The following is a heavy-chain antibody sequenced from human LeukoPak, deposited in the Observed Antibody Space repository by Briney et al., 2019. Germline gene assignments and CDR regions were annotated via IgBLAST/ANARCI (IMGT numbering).Heavy chain of an antibody. CDR2: IDYSGTT. J-gene: IGHJ4*02. V-gene: IGHV4-39*01. Sequence: SETLSLTCTVSGGSIISTSYYGAWIRQPPGRGLEWIGSIDYSGTTYYNPSLKSRVTISVDTSKNQFYLKLSAVTATDTAKYFCARRGQAAGSSSAFDNWGQGTLVTVSS. D-gene: IGHD6-13*01. CDR3: ARRGQAAGSSSAFDN. CDR1: GGSIISTSYY.